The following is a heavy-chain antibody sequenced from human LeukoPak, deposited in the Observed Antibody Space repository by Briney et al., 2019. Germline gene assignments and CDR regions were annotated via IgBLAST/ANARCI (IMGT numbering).Heavy chain of an antibody. CDR3: ARGAASVTIFDY. CDR1: GGTFSSYA. CDR2: IIPILGIA. V-gene: IGHV1-69*04. J-gene: IGHJ4*02. D-gene: IGHD4-17*01. Sequence: ASVKVSCKASGGTFSSYAISWVRQAPGQGLEWMGRIIPILGIANHAQKFQGRVTITADKSTSTAYMELSSLRSEDTAVYYCARGAASVTIFDYWGQGTLVTVSS.